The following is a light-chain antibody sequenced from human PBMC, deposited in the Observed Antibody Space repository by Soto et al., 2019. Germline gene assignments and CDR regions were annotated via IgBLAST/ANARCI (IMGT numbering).Light chain of an antibody. J-gene: IGKJ1*01. Sequence: DIQMTQSPSSLSASVGDRVTITCRASQGISNYLAWYQQQPGKVPKLLIYVASTLQSGVPSRFSGSGSGTDFTLTISSLQAEDVATYYCQKYNSAPWTFGQGTKVDIK. CDR1: QGISNY. CDR2: VAS. V-gene: IGKV1-27*01. CDR3: QKYNSAPWT.